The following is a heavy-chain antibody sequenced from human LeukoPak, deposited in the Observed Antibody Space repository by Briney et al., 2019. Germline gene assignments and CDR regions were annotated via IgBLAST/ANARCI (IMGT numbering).Heavy chain of an antibody. CDR3: ARAGQDSSTYYFDY. J-gene: IGHJ4*02. CDR2: INPKSGDT. V-gene: IGHV1-2*02. CDR1: DFRDYY. Sequence: ASVKVSCKTSDFRDYYMNWVRQAPGQGLEWLGWINPKSGDTDYAQKFQGRVTMTRNTSISTAYMELSSLRSEDTAVYYCARAGQDSSTYYFDYWGQGTLVTVSS. D-gene: IGHD5-18*01.